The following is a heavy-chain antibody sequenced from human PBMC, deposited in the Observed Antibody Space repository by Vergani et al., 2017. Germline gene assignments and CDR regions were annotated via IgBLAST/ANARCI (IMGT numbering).Heavy chain of an antibody. Sequence: EVQLVESGGGLVQPGGSLRLSCAASGFTFSRHWMHWVRQAPGKGLVWVSRVNPEGTNTPYADSVKGRFTISRDNAKNMMYLQLNSLRDEDTAVYYCVRHSWFRSCKSVNCSSWDYWGQRTPVTVSS. D-gene: IGHD2/OR15-2a*01. V-gene: IGHV3-74*01. CDR1: GFTFSRHW. CDR3: VRHSWFRSCKSVNCSSWDY. J-gene: IGHJ4*02. CDR2: VNPEGTNT.